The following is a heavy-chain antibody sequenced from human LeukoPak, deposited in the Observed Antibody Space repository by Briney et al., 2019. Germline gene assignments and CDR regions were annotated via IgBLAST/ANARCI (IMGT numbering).Heavy chain of an antibody. V-gene: IGHV4-31*03. CDR2: IYYTGNT. CDR3: ARDGRGLGQYYYGMDV. CDR1: GGSISSGTYY. D-gene: IGHD3-10*01. Sequence: PSQTLSLTCTVSGGSISSGTYYWSRIRQHPGKGLEWIGYIYYTGNTYYNPSLKSRVTISVDTSKNQFSLKMSSVTAADTAVYYCARDGRGLGQYYYGMDVWGQGTTVTVSS. J-gene: IGHJ6*02.